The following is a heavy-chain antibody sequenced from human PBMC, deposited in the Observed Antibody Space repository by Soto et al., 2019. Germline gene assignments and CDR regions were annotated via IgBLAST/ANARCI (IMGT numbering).Heavy chain of an antibody. V-gene: IGHV4-59*08. Sequence: PSETMSLTCTVSGGSISSYYWSWIRQPPGKGLEWIGYIYYRGSTNYNPSLKSRITILVDTSKNQYSQKLSTVTAADTAVYYCVRLEANQPPWVNYYYYYYMDVWGKGTTVTVSS. D-gene: IGHD3-16*01. CDR1: GGSISSYY. J-gene: IGHJ6*03. CDR2: IYYRGST. CDR3: VRLEANQPPWVNYYYYYYMDV.